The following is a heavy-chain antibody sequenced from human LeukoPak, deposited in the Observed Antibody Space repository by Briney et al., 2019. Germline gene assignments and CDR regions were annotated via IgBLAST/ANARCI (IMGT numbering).Heavy chain of an antibody. J-gene: IGHJ4*02. CDR3: ARCPRRFGELYHFDY. V-gene: IGHV5-51*01. CDR1: GYSFTSFW. CDR2: IYPGDSDT. Sequence: GESLKISCKGVGYSFTSFWIGWVRQMPGKGLEWMGIIYPGDSDTRYSPSFQGPVTISADKSISTAYLQWSSLKASDTAMYYCARCPRRFGELYHFDYWGQGTLVTVSS. D-gene: IGHD3-10*01.